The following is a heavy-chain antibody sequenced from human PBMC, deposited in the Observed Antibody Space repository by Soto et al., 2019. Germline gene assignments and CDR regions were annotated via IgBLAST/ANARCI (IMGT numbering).Heavy chain of an antibody. V-gene: IGHV4-34*01. Sequence: RSLTCAVYGGSFRGYYWSWIRQPPGKGLEWIGEINHSGSTNYNPSLKSRVTISVDTSKNQFSLKLSSVTAADTAVYYCARNLRFLELQGYWGQGTQVTVSS. CDR1: GGSFRGYY. CDR2: INHSGST. CDR3: ARNLRFLELQGY. J-gene: IGHJ4*02. D-gene: IGHD3-3*01.